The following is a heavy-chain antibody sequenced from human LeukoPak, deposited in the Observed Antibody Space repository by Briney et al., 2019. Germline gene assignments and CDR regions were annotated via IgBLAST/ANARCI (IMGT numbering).Heavy chain of an antibody. CDR1: GGSINNYY. D-gene: IGHD5-24*01. CDR3: ARTLSDAYNDY. Sequence: PSETLSLTCTVSGGSINNYYWRWFRQPPGKGLEWIGYIHFTGVTSYSPSLNSRLTISVDTSKNLFSLSLTSVAAADTAVYFCARTLSDAYNDYWGQGTLVTVSS. V-gene: IGHV4-59*01. J-gene: IGHJ4*02. CDR2: IHFTGVT.